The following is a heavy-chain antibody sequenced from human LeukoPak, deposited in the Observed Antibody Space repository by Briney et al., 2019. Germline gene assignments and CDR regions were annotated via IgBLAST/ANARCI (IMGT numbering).Heavy chain of an antibody. CDR1: EFSVGSNY. D-gene: IGHD3-22*01. V-gene: IGHV3-66*01. J-gene: IGHJ5*02. Sequence: PGGSLRLSCAASEFSVGSNYMTWVRQAPGKGLEWVSLIYSGGSTYYADSVKGRFTISRDNSKNTLYLQMNSLRAEDTAVYYCARDRGYYDSSGYFPWGQGTLVTVSS. CDR2: IYSGGST. CDR3: ARDRGYYDSSGYFP.